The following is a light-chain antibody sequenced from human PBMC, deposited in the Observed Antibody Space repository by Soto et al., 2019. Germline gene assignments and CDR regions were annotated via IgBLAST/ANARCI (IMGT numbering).Light chain of an antibody. Sequence: EIVMTQSPATLSVSPGERATLSGRASQSVSSNLAWYQQKPGQAPRLLIYGASTRATGIPARFSGSGSGTEFTRTISSLPSEEFAVYDGQHYNSWPPLTIGGGTKVEIK. J-gene: IGKJ4*01. V-gene: IGKV3-15*01. CDR1: QSVSSN. CDR2: GAS. CDR3: QHYNSWPPLT.